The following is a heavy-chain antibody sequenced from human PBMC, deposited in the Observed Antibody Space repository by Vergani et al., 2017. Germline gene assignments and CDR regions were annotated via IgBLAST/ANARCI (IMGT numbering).Heavy chain of an antibody. V-gene: IGHV3-7*01. CDR2: INQDGSEK. Sequence: EVHLVESGGGSVQRGGSLRLSCVVSGITFRDYYMSWVRQAPGKGLEWVANINQDGSEKNYVESVKGRFTVSRDNAQRSLFLQMNSLRAEDTAVYYCARERLWGTTDLDNWGQGTLVTVSS. CDR3: ARERLWGTTDLDN. CDR1: GITFRDYY. J-gene: IGHJ4*02. D-gene: IGHD1-14*01.